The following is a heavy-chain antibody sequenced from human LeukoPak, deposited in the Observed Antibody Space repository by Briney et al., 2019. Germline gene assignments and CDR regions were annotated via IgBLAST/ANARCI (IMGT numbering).Heavy chain of an antibody. J-gene: IGHJ4*02. CDR3: AGGGVTAILDY. V-gene: IGHV1-24*01. Sequence: ASVKVSCKVSGYTVTELSMRWVRQAPGKGLEWMGGFDPEDGETVYAQNFQGRVTMTEDTSTDTAYMELSRLRSEDTAVYYCAGGGVTAILDYWGQGTLVTVYS. CDR1: GYTVTELS. CDR2: FDPEDGET. D-gene: IGHD2-21*02.